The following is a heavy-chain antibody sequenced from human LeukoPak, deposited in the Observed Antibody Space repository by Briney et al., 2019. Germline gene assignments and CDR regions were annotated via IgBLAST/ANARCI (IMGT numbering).Heavy chain of an antibody. Sequence: SHTLSLTCTVSGGSISSGGYYWSWIRQHPGKGLERIGYIYYSGSTYYNPSLKSRVTISVDTSKNQFSLKLSSVTAADTAVYYCARGGIAARPDYYYYMDVWGKGTTVTVSS. J-gene: IGHJ6*03. CDR2: IYYSGST. V-gene: IGHV4-31*03. CDR3: ARGGIAARPDYYYYMDV. CDR1: GGSISSGGYY. D-gene: IGHD6-6*01.